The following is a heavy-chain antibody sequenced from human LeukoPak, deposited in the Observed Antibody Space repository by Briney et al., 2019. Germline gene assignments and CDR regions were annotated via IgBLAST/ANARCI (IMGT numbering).Heavy chain of an antibody. CDR1: GGSFSGYY. Sequence: SETLSLTCAVYGGSFSGYYWSWIRQPPGKGLEWIGEINHSGSTNYNPSLKSRVTISVDTSKKQFSLKLSSVTAADTAVYYCARGSEAAAVDYWGQGPLVTVSS. J-gene: IGHJ4*02. D-gene: IGHD6-25*01. V-gene: IGHV4-34*01. CDR2: INHSGST. CDR3: ARGSEAAAVDY.